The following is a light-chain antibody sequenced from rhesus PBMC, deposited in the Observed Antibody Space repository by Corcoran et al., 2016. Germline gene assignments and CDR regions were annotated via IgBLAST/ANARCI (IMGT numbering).Light chain of an antibody. J-gene: IGLJ1*01. V-gene: IGLV2S7*01. CDR2: SVN. CDR3: YSYTASSTFI. CDR1: SRDVGGYNY. Sequence: QAAPTQPPSVSGSPGQSVTISCTGSSRDVGGYNYVSWYQQHPGKAPQLMIYSVNKRPSGVSDRFSGSKSGNTASLTISGLQAEDDAYYYCYSYTASSTFIFGSGTRITVL.